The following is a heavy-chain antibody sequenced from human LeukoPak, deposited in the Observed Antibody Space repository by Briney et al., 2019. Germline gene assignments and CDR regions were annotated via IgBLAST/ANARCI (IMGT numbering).Heavy chain of an antibody. CDR3: ARERKTIFGVVINFDY. CDR1: GGSISSSSYY. V-gene: IGHV4-39*07. D-gene: IGHD3-3*01. CDR2: IYYSGST. Sequence: PSETLSLTCTVSGGSISSSSYYWGWIRQPPGKGLEWIGSIYYSGSTYYNPSLKSRVTISVDTSKNQFSQKLSSVTAADTAVYYCARERKTIFGVVINFDYWGQGTLVTVSS. J-gene: IGHJ4*02.